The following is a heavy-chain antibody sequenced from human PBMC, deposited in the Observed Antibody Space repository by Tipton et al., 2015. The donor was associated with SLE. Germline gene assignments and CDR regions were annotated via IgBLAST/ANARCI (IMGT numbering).Heavy chain of an antibody. CDR1: GGSISSRDYH. Sequence: LRLSCTVSGGSISSRDYHWGWIRQPPGKGLEWIGNIYYSGSTYHNPSLKSRVTISVDTSKNQFSRKLSSVTAADTAVYYCARQPAAFDIWGQGTRVTVSS. V-gene: IGHV4-39*01. CDR2: IYYSGST. J-gene: IGHJ3*02. CDR3: ARQPAAFDI.